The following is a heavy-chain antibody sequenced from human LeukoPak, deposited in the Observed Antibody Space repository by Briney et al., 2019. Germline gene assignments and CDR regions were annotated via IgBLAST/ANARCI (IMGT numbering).Heavy chain of an antibody. Sequence: GGSLRLSCAASGFTFSSNWMTWVRQAPGKGLEWVANIKQDGSEEYYVDSVKGRFTISRDNAKNSLYLQMNSLRAEDRAVYYCARDRKYGTAMAPGYYYYYMDVWGKGTTVTVSS. CDR1: GFTFSSNW. V-gene: IGHV3-7*01. CDR3: ARDRKYGTAMAPGYYYYYMDV. J-gene: IGHJ6*03. CDR2: IKQDGSEE. D-gene: IGHD5-18*01.